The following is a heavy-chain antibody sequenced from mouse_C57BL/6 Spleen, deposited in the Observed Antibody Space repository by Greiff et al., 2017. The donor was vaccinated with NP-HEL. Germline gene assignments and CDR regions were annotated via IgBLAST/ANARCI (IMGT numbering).Heavy chain of an antibody. V-gene: IGHV8-12*01. CDR1: GFSLSTSGMG. CDR2: IYWDDDK. CDR3: ARRGDGYYGYFDV. J-gene: IGHJ1*03. Sequence: QVTLKECGPGILQSSQTLSLTCSFSGFSLSTSGMGVSWIRQPSGKGLEWLAHIYWDDDKRYNPSLKSRLTISKDTSRNQVFLKITSVDTADTATYYCARRGDGYYGYFDVWGTGTTVTVSS. D-gene: IGHD2-3*01.